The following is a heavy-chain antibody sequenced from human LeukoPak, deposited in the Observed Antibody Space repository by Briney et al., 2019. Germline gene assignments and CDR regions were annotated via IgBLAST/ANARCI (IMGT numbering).Heavy chain of an antibody. CDR1: GGSISSYY. J-gene: IGHJ6*03. CDR3: ARVRGGSYYAHYYYYMDV. Sequence: PSETLSLTCTVSGGSISSYYWSWIRQPPGKGLEWIGYIYYSGSTNYNPSLKSRVTISVDTSKKQFSLQLSSVTAADTAVYYCARVRGGSYYAHYYYYMDVWGKGTTVTIS. D-gene: IGHD1-26*01. V-gene: IGHV4-59*01. CDR2: IYYSGST.